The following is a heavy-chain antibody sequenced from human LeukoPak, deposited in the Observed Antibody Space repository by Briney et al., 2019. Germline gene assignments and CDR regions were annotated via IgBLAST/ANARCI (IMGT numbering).Heavy chain of an antibody. J-gene: IGHJ3*02. CDR1: GYTFTSYD. V-gene: IGHV1-8*03. D-gene: IGHD6-13*01. CDR3: ASDGAAGTQEAFDI. Sequence: ASVKVSCKASGYTFTSYDINWLRQATGQGLEWMGWMNPNSGNTGYAQKFQGRVTITGNTAISTAYMELSSLRSEDTAVYYCASDGAAGTQEAFDIWGQGTMVTVSS. CDR2: MNPNSGNT.